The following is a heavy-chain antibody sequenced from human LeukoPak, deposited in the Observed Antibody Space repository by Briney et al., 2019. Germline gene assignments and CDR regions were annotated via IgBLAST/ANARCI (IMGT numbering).Heavy chain of an antibody. V-gene: IGHV4-59*11. CDR3: ARERSMVRGVSWFDP. D-gene: IGHD3-10*01. Sequence: SETLSLTCTVSGGSISNHYWSWIRQPPGKGLEWIGYIYYNGSPNYNPSLKSRVTISVDTSKNQFSLKLSSVTAADTAVYYCARERSMVRGVSWFDPWGQGTLVTVSS. J-gene: IGHJ5*02. CDR1: GGSISNHY. CDR2: IYYNGSP.